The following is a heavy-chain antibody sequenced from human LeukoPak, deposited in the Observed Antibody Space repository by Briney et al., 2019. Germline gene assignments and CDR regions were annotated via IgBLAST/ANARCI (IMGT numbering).Heavy chain of an antibody. V-gene: IGHV4-34*01. CDR1: GGSFSGYY. J-gene: IGHJ4*02. CDR3: ARGLYGGRAVN. CDR2: INHRGST. Sequence: SETLSLTCAVYGGSFSGYYWSWIRQPPGKGLEWIGEINHRGSTNYNPSLKSRVTISVDTSKNQFSLKLSSVTAADTAVYYRARGLYGGRAVNWGQGTLVTVSS. D-gene: IGHD4-23*01.